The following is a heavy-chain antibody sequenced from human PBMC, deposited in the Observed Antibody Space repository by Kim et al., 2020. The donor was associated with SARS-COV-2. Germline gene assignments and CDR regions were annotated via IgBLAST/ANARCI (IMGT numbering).Heavy chain of an antibody. V-gene: IGHV3-30*02. Sequence: VKGRFTISRQKYKNTLYLQMNSLGAEDTAVYYCAKDDSCSGGSCYSGAFDIWGQGTMVTVSS. CDR3: AKDDSCSGGSCYSGAFDI. D-gene: IGHD2-15*01. J-gene: IGHJ3*02.